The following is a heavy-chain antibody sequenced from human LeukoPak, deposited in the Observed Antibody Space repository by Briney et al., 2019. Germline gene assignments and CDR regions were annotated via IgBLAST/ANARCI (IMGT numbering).Heavy chain of an antibody. Sequence: SETLSLTCTVSGGSISSYYWSWIRQPPGKGLESIGYIYYSGSTNYNPSLKSRVTISVDTSKNQFSLKLSSVTAADTAVYYCARSPQQLVQYFDYWGQGTLVTVSS. CDR3: ARSPQQLVQYFDY. CDR2: IYYSGST. V-gene: IGHV4-59*12. D-gene: IGHD6-13*01. J-gene: IGHJ4*02. CDR1: GGSISSYY.